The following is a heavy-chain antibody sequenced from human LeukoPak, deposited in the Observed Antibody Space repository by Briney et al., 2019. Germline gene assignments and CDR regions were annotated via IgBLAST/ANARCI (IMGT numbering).Heavy chain of an antibody. V-gene: IGHV2-70*11. Sequence: SGPALVKPTQTLTLTCTFSGFSLCTSGMCVSWIRQPPGKALEWLARIDWDDDKYYSTSLKTRLTISKDTSKNQVVLTMTNMDPVDTATYYCARTLRAPAYGSGSYYNSGNWFDPWGQGTLVTVSS. CDR2: IDWDDDK. D-gene: IGHD3-10*01. CDR1: GFSLCTSGMC. J-gene: IGHJ5*02. CDR3: ARTLRAPAYGSGSYYNSGNWFDP.